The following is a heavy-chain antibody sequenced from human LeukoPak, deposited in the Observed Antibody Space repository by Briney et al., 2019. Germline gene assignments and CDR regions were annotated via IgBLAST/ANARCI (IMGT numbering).Heavy chain of an antibody. CDR1: GYSISSSYY. CDR3: ARAAPDSSGYFEYYFDY. CDR2: IYHSGGT. V-gene: IGHV4-38-2*02. Sequence: PSETLCLTCTVSGYSISSSYYWGWIRQPPGKGLEWIGSIYHSGGTYYNPSLKSRATISVDTSKNQFSLKLNSVTAADTAVYYCARAAPDSSGYFEYYFDYWGQGTLVTVSS. J-gene: IGHJ4*02. D-gene: IGHD3-22*01.